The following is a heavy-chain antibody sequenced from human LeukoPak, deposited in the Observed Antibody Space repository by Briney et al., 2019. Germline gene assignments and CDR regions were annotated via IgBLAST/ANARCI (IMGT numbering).Heavy chain of an antibody. Sequence: PSETLSLTCAVYGGSFSGYYWSWIRQPAGKGLEWIGEINHSGSTNYNPSLKSRVTISVDTSKNQFSLKLSSVTAADTAVYYCAVGVRYCSSTSCSLHFDYWGQGTLVTVSS. D-gene: IGHD2-2*01. CDR1: GGSFSGYY. CDR3: AVGVRYCSSTSCSLHFDY. CDR2: INHSGST. J-gene: IGHJ4*02. V-gene: IGHV4-34*01.